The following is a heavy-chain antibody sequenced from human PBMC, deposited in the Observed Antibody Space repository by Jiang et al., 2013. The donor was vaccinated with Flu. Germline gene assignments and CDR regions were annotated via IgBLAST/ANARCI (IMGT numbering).Heavy chain of an antibody. V-gene: IGHV3-21*01. D-gene: IGHD4-11*01. CDR3: ARDLAATVTTKPLYGMDV. CDR2: ISSSSTYM. Sequence: VQLLESGGGLVKPGGSLRLSCAASGFTFSIYSMNWVRQAPGKGLEWVSSISSSSTYMYYADSLEGRFTISRDNAKNSLYLQMNSLRAEDTAVYYCARDLAATVTTKPLYGMDVWGQGTTGHRLL. J-gene: IGHJ6*02. CDR1: GFTFSIYS.